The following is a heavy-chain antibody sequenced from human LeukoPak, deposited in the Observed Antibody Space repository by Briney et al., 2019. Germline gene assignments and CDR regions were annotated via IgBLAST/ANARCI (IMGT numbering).Heavy chain of an antibody. D-gene: IGHD6-19*01. CDR2: IIPIFGTA. CDR3: AREMGIAVAGSFGY. Sequence: SVKVSCKASGYTFTGYYMHWVRQAPGQGLEWMGGIIPIFGTANYAQNFQGRVTITADESTSTAYMELSSLRSEDTAVYYCAREMGIAVAGSFGYWGQGTLVTVSS. V-gene: IGHV1-69*13. J-gene: IGHJ4*02. CDR1: GYTFTGYY.